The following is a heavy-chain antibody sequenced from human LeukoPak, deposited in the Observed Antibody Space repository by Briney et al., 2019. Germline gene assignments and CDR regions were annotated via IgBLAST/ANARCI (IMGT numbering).Heavy chain of an antibody. D-gene: IGHD5-18*01. CDR1: GGSISGAYIY. CDR3: AREGNPGGNNYGHCPDY. Sequence: SETLSLTCTVSGGSISGAYIYWSWIRQSAGKGLEWIGRIYNSGSTSYNPSLESRVTISIDTSKNQFSLELSSVTAAVTAVYYCAREGNPGGNNYGHCPDYWGQGTLVTVSS. CDR2: IYNSGST. V-gene: IGHV4-61*02. J-gene: IGHJ4*02.